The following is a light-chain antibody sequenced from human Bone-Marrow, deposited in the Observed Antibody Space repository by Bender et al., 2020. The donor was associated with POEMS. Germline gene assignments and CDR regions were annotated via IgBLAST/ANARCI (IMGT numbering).Light chain of an antibody. CDR2: AVT. CDR1: SSDVGAYDY. V-gene: IGLV2-14*01. CDR3: VAWDASLNGWV. J-gene: IGLJ3*02. Sequence: QSALTQPASVSGSPGQSITVSCTGTSSDVGAYDYVSWYQQHPGKAPKLMIYAVTNRPSGVPNRFSGSKSGTSASLAITGLQSDDEAIYFCVAWDASLNGWVFGGGTKLTVL.